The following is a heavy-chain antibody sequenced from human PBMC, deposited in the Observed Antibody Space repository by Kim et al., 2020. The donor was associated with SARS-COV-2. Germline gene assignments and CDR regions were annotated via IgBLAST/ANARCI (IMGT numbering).Heavy chain of an antibody. CDR1: GGSISSSSYY. Sequence: SETLSLTCTVSGGSISSSSYYWGWIRQPPGKGLEWIGSIYYSGSTYYNPSLKSRVTISVDTSKNQFSLKLSSVTAADTAVYYCARLNINYDFWSGYYVQPNWFDPWGQGTLVTVSS. D-gene: IGHD3-3*01. CDR2: IYYSGST. V-gene: IGHV4-39*01. J-gene: IGHJ5*02. CDR3: ARLNINYDFWSGYYVQPNWFDP.